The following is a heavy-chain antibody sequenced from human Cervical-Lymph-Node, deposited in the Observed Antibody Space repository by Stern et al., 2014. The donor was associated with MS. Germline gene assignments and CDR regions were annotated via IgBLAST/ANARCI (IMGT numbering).Heavy chain of an antibody. J-gene: IGHJ3*02. CDR1: GYTFTNFY. CDR3: AIGAFDI. Sequence: QVQLVQSGAEVKKPGAPPKASCKASGYTFTNFYMHWVRQPPGQGLEWMGIINPSGGSTSYAQKFQGRVTMTRDTSTSTVYMELSSLRSEDTAVYYCAIGAFDIWGQGTMVTVSS. V-gene: IGHV1-46*01. CDR2: INPSGGST.